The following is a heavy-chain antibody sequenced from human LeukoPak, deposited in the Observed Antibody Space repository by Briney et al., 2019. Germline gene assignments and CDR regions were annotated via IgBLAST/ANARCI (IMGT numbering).Heavy chain of an antibody. CDR2: IIPIFGTA. V-gene: IGHV1-69*13. D-gene: IGHD3-22*01. CDR3: ARVKHAYDSSGCGYFDY. Sequence: GASVKVSCKASGGTFSSYAISWVRQAPGQGLEWMGGIIPIFGTANYAQKFQGRVTITADESTSTAYMELSSLRSEDTAVYYCARVKHAYDSSGCGYFDYWGQGTLVTVSS. CDR1: GGTFSSYA. J-gene: IGHJ4*02.